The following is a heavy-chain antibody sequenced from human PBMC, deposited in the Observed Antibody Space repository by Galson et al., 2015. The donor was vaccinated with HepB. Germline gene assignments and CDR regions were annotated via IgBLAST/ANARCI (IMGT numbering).Heavy chain of an antibody. J-gene: IGHJ6*02. Sequence: SLRLSCAASGFTFSSYGMHWVRQAPGKGLEWVAVIWYDGNNKYYADSVKGRFTISRDNSKNTLYLQMNSLRAEDTAVHYCARSQRYSSSYYDEAYYYYYGMDVWGQGTTVTVSS. V-gene: IGHV3-33*01. CDR2: IWYDGNNK. D-gene: IGHD1-26*01. CDR3: ARSQRYSSSYYDEAYYYYYGMDV. CDR1: GFTFSSYG.